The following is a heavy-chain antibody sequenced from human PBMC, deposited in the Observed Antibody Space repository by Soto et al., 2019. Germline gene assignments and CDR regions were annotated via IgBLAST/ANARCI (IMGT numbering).Heavy chain of an antibody. CDR3: ARSLRSFDWLFSY. CDR2: IYNSGSA. CDR1: GDSISSTTYY. V-gene: IGHV4-39*01. Sequence: QLQLQESGPGLVKPSETLSLSCTVSGDSISSTTYYWGWIRQPPGKGLEWIGSIYNSGSAYYNPSLMSRVTLSVDTAKNQFSLKLSSVTATDTAVYYCARSLRSFDWLFSYWCQGTLVTVSS. D-gene: IGHD3-9*01. J-gene: IGHJ4*02.